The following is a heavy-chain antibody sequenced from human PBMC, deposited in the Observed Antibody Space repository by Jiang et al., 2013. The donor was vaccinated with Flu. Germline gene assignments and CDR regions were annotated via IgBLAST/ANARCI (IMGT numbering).Heavy chain of an antibody. D-gene: IGHD3-3*01. CDR3: ARDQGHYGFWSGNLYGMDV. J-gene: IGHJ6*02. V-gene: IGHV6-1*01. CDR2: TYYRSKWYN. Sequence: QTLSLTCAISGDSVSTNSAAWNWIRQSPSRGLAWLGRTYYRSKWYNDYAVSVKSRITFSPDTSKNQFSLQLNSVTPEDTAVYYCARDQGHYGFWSGNLYGMDVWGQGTTVTVSS. CDR1: GDSVSTNSAA.